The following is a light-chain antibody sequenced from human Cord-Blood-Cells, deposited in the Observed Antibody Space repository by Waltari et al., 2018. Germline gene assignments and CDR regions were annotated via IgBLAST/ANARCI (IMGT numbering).Light chain of an antibody. CDR2: DVS. J-gene: IGLJ3*02. Sequence: QSALTQPASVSGSPGQSLTISCTGTSSDVGGYNYVSWYHQHPGKAPKLMIYDVSNRPSGVSNRFSGSKSGNTASLTISGLQAEDEADYYCSSYTSSSTYWVFGGGTKLTVL. CDR1: SSDVGGYNY. V-gene: IGLV2-14*01. CDR3: SSYTSSSTYWV.